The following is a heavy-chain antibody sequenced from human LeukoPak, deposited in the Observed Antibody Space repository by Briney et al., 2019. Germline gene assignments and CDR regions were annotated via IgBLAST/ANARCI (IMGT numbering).Heavy chain of an antibody. CDR3: ARPPDGNSRYYYMDV. Sequence: ASAKVSCKASGGTFSSYAISWVRQAPGQGLEWMGGIIPIFGTANYAQKFQGRVTITADESTSTAYMELSSLRSEDTAVYYCARPPDGNSRYYYMDVWGKGTTVTVSS. J-gene: IGHJ6*03. D-gene: IGHD4-23*01. CDR2: IIPIFGTA. CDR1: GGTFSSYA. V-gene: IGHV1-69*13.